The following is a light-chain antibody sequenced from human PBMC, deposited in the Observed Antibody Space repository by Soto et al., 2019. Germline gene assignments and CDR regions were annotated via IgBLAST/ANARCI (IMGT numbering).Light chain of an antibody. CDR1: QNLLSSNGHTY. CDR2: EVS. V-gene: IGKV2D-29*01. Sequence: DVVMTQTPASLSVTPGQPASISCKSGQNLLSSNGHTYLYWYLQRPGQPPHLLMNEVSIRASGVQDRLSGSGSGTDFTLSISRVEAEDVVVDDCMQAGQLPLTVGGGTKVEI. CDR3: MQAGQLPLT. J-gene: IGKJ4*01.